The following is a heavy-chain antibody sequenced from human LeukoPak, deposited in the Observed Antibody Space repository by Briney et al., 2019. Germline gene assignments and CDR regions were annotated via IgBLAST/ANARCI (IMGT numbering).Heavy chain of an antibody. D-gene: IGHD4-23*01. V-gene: IGHV3-43D*03. CDR3: ARDTLEYSNSPDALDI. Sequence: GGSLRLSCAASGFTFDDYAMHWVRQAPGKGLEWVSLISWDGGSTYYADSVKGRFTISRDNAKNSLYMQMESLRDEDTAIYYCARDTLEYSNSPDALDIWGQGTMVTVSS. J-gene: IGHJ3*02. CDR2: ISWDGGST. CDR1: GFTFDDYA.